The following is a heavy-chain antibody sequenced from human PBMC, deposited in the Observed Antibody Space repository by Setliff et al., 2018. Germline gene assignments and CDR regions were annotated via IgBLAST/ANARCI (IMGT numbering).Heavy chain of an antibody. J-gene: IGHJ4*02. V-gene: IGHV4-61*02. CDR1: GDSITSGSDS. Sequence: PSETLSLTCTVSGDSITSGSDSWNWIRQPAGKGLQWIGRVYPTGSTNYDPDLRSRVTMSVDTSKNQFSLKLTSVTAADTAVYYCRVWVDMIEVDSWAQGTLVTVSS. CDR3: RVWVDMIEVDS. CDR2: VYPTGST. D-gene: IGHD3-22*01.